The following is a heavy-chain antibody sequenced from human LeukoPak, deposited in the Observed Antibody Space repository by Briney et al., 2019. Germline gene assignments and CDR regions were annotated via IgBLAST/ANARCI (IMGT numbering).Heavy chain of an antibody. CDR3: ASRASNWGGYYYYGMDV. Sequence: SETLSLTCTVSGGSISTSSYYWAWIRQPPGKGLEYIGSIYYSGSTWYNPSLKSRVTISRDTSKNQFSLKLSSVTAADTAVYYCASRASNWGGYYYYGMDVWGQGTTVTVSS. D-gene: IGHD7-27*01. CDR2: IYYSGST. V-gene: IGHV4-39*01. J-gene: IGHJ6*02. CDR1: GGSISTSSYY.